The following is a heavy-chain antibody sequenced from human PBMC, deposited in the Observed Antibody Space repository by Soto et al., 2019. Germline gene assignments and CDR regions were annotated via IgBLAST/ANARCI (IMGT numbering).Heavy chain of an antibody. D-gene: IGHD3-3*01. CDR1: GYTFTSYG. CDR2: ISAYNGNT. J-gene: IGHJ3*02. CDR3: ARDQEVLRFLEWYLDAFDI. V-gene: IGHV1-18*01. Sequence: QVQLVQSGAEVKKPGASVKVSCKASGYTFTSYGISWVRQAPGQGLEWMGWISAYNGNTNYAQKLQGRGTMTTDTSTSTAYMELRSLRSDDTAVYYCARDQEVLRFLEWYLDAFDIWGQGTMVTVSS.